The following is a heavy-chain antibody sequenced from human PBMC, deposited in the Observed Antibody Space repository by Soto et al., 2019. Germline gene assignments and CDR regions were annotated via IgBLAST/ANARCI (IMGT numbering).Heavy chain of an antibody. CDR1: TGSISSGNW. J-gene: IGHJ4*02. V-gene: IGHV4-4*02. Sequence: QVQLRESGPGLVEASGTLSLTCEVSTGSISSGNWWSWVRQPPGKGLEWIGEIYYTGATNYNPSLKSRITMTIDKSKDHFSLSLRSATAADTAVYYCARVFSSGSGWMYYFDFWGQGTLVSASS. CDR2: IYYTGAT. CDR3: ARVFSSGSGWMYYFDF. D-gene: IGHD6-25*01.